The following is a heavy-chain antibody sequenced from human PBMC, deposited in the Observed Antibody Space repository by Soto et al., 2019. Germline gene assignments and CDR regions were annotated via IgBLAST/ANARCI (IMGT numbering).Heavy chain of an antibody. D-gene: IGHD3-9*01. CDR1: GGTFSSSA. CDR3: ARFRYLDWGPPFTEAFEI. CDR2: IIPIFGTA. Sequence: SVKVCCKASGGTFSSSAVSWVRQAPVQGHEWMAGIIPIFGTANYAQTFQGRVTSTADESTSRAYMELSSLRSDDTAVDYWARFRYLDWGPPFTEAFEIWGQGTMVTVSS. J-gene: IGHJ3*02. V-gene: IGHV1-69*13.